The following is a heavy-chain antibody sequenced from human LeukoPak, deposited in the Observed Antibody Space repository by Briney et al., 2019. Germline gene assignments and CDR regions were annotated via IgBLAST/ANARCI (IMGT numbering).Heavy chain of an antibody. CDR1: GGSISSSSYY. CDR3: ASFLAVAGSGSYPFDY. CDR2: IYYSGST. Sequence: SETLSLTCTVSGGSISSSSYYWGWIRQPPGKGLEWIGSIYYSGSTYYNPSLKSRVSISVDTSKNQFSLKLSSVTAADTAVYYCASFLAVAGSGSYPFDYWGQGTLVTVSS. V-gene: IGHV4-39*07. J-gene: IGHJ4*02. D-gene: IGHD6-19*01.